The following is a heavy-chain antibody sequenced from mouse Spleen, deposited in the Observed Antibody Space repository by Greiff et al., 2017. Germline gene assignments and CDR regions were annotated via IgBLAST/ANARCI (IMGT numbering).Heavy chain of an antibody. CDR2: INPNNGGT. D-gene: IGHD1-1*01. Sequence: EVQLQQSGPELVKPGASVKMSCKASGYTFTDYNMHWVKQSHGKSLEWIGYINPNNGGTSYNQKFKGKATLTVNKSSSTAYMELRSLTSEDSAVYYCARAYYYGSSSSFDYWGQGTTLTVSS. J-gene: IGHJ2*01. V-gene: IGHV1-22*01. CDR3: ARAYYYGSSSSFDY. CDR1: GYTFTDYN.